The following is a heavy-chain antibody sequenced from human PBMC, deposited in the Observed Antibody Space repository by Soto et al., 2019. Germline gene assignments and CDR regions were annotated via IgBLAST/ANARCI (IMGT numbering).Heavy chain of an antibody. CDR1: RITFNYYW. V-gene: IGHV3-7*05. CDR2: IKEDGSEK. Sequence: EVQLVESGGGWVQPGGSLRLSCAASRITFNYYWMTWVRQAPGKGLEWVANIKEDGSEKHYVDSVKGRFTISRDNAKNSLYLQMNNLRAEDTAVYYCAIDTRESDITGYLPSDLWGQGALVTVSS. CDR3: AIDTRESDITGYLPSDL. J-gene: IGHJ5*02. D-gene: IGHD3-9*01.